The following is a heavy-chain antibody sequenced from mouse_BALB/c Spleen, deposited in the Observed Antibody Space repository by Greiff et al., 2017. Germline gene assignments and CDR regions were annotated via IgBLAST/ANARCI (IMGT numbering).Heavy chain of an antibody. CDR2: ISYDGSN. D-gene: IGHD1-2*01. CDR3: ARRGYGQAWFAY. CDR1: GYSITSGYY. J-gene: IGHJ3*01. V-gene: IGHV3-6*02. Sequence: ESGPGLVKPSQSLSLTCSVTGYSITSGYYWNWIRQFPGNKLEWMGYISYDGSNNYNPSLKNRISITRDTSKNQFFLKLNSVTTEDTATYYCARRGYGQAWFAYWGQGTLVTVSA.